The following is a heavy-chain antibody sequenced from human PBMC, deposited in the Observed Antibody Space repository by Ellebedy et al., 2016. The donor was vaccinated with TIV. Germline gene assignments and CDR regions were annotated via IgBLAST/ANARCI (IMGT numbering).Heavy chain of an antibody. D-gene: IGHD2-21*01. CDR3: AKGRGPIATHAVDY. Sequence: GESLKISXAASGLIISSYAMSWVRQAPGKGLEWVSGISGSGGSTDYADSVRGRFTISRDNSKNTLFLQMHSLRAEDTAVYYCAKGRGPIATHAVDYWGQGTLVTVSS. CDR1: GLIISSYA. V-gene: IGHV3-23*01. J-gene: IGHJ4*02. CDR2: ISGSGGST.